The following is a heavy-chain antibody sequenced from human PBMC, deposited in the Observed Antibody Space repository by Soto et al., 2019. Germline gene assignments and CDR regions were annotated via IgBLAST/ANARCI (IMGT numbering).Heavy chain of an antibody. D-gene: IGHD3-22*01. CDR2: IYYSGST. J-gene: IGHJ5*02. CDR1: GGSISSSSYY. V-gene: IGHV4-39*01. CDR3: ARHGALDSVDP. Sequence: QLQLQESGPGLVKPSETLSLTYTVSGGSISSSSYYWGWIRQPPGKGLEWIGSIYYSGSTYYNPSLKSRVTISVDTSKNQFSLKLSSVTAADTAVYYCARHGALDSVDPWGQGTLVTVSS.